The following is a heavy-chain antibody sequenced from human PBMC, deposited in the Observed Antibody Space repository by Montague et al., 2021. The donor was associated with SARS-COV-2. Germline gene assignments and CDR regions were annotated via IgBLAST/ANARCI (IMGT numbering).Heavy chain of an antibody. D-gene: IGHD2-8*02. CDR3: ARDEYNRYWYKY. CDR1: AGSLSSRSNY. J-gene: IGHJ4*02. V-gene: IGHV4-39*07. CDR2: VYSAGST. Sequence: SETLSLTCTVSAGSLSSRSNYWGWIRQPPGMGLQWIGSVYSAGSTYYXXXLKSRVTISLDTSKNQFSLKLSSVTAADTAVCYCARDEYNRYWYKYWGQGALVTVSS.